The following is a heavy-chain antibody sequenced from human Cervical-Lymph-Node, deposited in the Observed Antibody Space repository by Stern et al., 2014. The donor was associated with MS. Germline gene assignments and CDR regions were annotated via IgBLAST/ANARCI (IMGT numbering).Heavy chain of an antibody. CDR1: GGTFKTYA. V-gene: IGHV1-69*01. CDR3: WRIGSYYDTTDYRTVAFDI. D-gene: IGHD3-22*01. Sequence: QVQLVQSGAEVKKPGSSVKVSCKASGGTFKTYAINWVRQAPGQGLEWMGGIIPIFATATYKQRFQGRLTITADESTSTAYMELNSLRSEDTAVYYCWRIGSYYDTTDYRTVAFDIWGQGTMVTVSS. J-gene: IGHJ3*02. CDR2: IIPIFATA.